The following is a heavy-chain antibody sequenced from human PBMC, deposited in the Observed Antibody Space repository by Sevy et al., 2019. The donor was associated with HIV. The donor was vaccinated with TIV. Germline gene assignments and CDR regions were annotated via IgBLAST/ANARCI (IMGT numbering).Heavy chain of an antibody. CDR3: AGEGCTKPHDY. D-gene: IGHD2-8*01. Sequence: GGSLRLSCVASGFTFSKYSMSWVRQPPGKGLEWVSTLSFGCGEINYADSVKGRFTISTDNSKSSVYLQMNNLRPEDTAVYYCAGEGCTKPHDYWGQGTLVTVSS. CDR2: LSFGCGEI. V-gene: IGHV3-23*01. J-gene: IGHJ4*02. CDR1: GFTFSKYS.